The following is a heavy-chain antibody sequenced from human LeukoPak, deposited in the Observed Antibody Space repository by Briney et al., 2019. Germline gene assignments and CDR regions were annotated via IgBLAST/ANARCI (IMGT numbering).Heavy chain of an antibody. CDR3: ASDILTGYYWDYFDY. CDR2: IKQDGSEK. D-gene: IGHD3-9*01. Sequence: GGSLRLSCAASGFTFSSYWMSWVRQAPGKGLEWVANIKQDGSEKYYVDSVKGRFTISRDNAKNSLYLQMNSLRAEDTAVYYCASDILTGYYWDYFDYWGQGTPVTVSS. CDR1: GFTFSSYW. J-gene: IGHJ4*02. V-gene: IGHV3-7*01.